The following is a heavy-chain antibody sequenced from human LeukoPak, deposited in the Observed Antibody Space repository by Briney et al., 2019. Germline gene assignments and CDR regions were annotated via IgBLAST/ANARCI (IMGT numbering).Heavy chain of an antibody. CDR1: GFTFSSYS. J-gene: IGHJ6*03. Sequence: RGSLRLSCAASGFTFSSYSMNWVRQAPGKGLEWVSSISSSSSYIYYADSVKGRFTISRDNAKNSLYLQMNSLRGEDTAVYYCARDTSGYGPDYYYMDVWGKGTTVTVSS. CDR2: ISSSSSYI. V-gene: IGHV3-21*01. D-gene: IGHD5-12*01. CDR3: ARDTSGYGPDYYYMDV.